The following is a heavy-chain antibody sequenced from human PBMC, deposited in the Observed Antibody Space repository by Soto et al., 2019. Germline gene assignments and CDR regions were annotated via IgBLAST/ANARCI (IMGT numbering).Heavy chain of an antibody. V-gene: IGHV4-59*12. CDR2: IYYTGKA. CDR3: ARGHPELRYFDWFPYYYGMDV. J-gene: IGHJ6*02. D-gene: IGHD3-9*01. Sequence: SETLSLTCAVSGDSINNYYWSWIRQPPGKGLEWIGYIYYTGKANYSPSLKSRVSISIDTSGNQFSLKLSSVTAADTAVYYCARGHPELRYFDWFPYYYGMDVWGQGTTVTVSS. CDR1: GDSINNYY.